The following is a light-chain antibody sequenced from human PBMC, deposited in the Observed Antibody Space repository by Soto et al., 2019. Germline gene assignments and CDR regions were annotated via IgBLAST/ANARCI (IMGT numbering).Light chain of an antibody. CDR1: NIGSKN. J-gene: IGLJ3*02. CDR2: RDS. Sequence: SYDLTQPLSVSVALGQTARITCGGNNIGSKNVHWYQQKPGQAPVVVIYRDSNRPSGIPERFSGSNSGNTATLTISRAQAGDEADYYCQVWDSSTARVFGGGTKLTVL. CDR3: QVWDSSTARV. V-gene: IGLV3-9*01.